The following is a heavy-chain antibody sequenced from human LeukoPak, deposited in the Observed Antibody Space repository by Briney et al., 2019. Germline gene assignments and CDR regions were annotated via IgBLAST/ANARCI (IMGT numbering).Heavy chain of an antibody. CDR3: ARAYCGGDCYRSHFDY. V-gene: IGHV3-21*01. J-gene: IGHJ4*02. D-gene: IGHD2-21*02. CDR1: GFTFSSYS. Sequence: AGGSLRLSRAASGFTFSSYSMNWVRQAPGKGLEWVSSISSSSSYIYYADSVKGRFTISRDNAKNSLYLQMNSLRAEDTAVYYCARAYCGGDCYRSHFDYWGQGTLVTVSS. CDR2: ISSSSSYI.